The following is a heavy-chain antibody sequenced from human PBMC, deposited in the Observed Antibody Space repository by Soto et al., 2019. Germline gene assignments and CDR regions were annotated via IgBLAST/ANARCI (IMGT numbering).Heavy chain of an antibody. J-gene: IGHJ4*02. CDR2: ISSGAITI. Sequence: GGSLRLSCAVSGFTFSDYYMNWVRQAPGKGLEWVSYISSGAITIYYADSVKGRFTISRDNAKNSLYLQMNSLRAEDAAVYYCAGQYSSSSVEFWGQGTLVTVSS. CDR1: GFTFSDYY. D-gene: IGHD6-6*01. V-gene: IGHV3-11*01. CDR3: AGQYSSSSVEF.